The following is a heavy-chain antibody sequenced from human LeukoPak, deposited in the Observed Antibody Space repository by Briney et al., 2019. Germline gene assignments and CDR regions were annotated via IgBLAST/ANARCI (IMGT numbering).Heavy chain of an antibody. CDR1: GGTFSSYA. D-gene: IGHD6-13*01. V-gene: IGHV1-2*02. Sequence: ASVKVSCKASGGTFSSYAISWVRQAPGQGLEWMGWINPNSGGTNYAQKFQGRVTMTRDTSISTAYMELSRLRSDDTAVYYCARDRGSSSWDYWGQGTLVTVSS. J-gene: IGHJ4*02. CDR2: INPNSGGT. CDR3: ARDRGSSSWDY.